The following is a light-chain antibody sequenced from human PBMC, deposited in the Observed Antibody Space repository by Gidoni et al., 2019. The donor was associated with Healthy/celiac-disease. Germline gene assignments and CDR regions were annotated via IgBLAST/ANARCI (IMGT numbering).Light chain of an antibody. CDR3: QQRSNWPT. Sequence: EIVFTQSPATLSLSPGERATLSCRASQSVSSYLAWYQQKPGQAPRLLIYDASNRATGIPARFSGSGSGTDFTLTISSLEPEDFAVYYCQQRSNWPTFXGGTKVEIK. CDR1: QSVSSY. J-gene: IGKJ4*01. CDR2: DAS. V-gene: IGKV3-11*01.